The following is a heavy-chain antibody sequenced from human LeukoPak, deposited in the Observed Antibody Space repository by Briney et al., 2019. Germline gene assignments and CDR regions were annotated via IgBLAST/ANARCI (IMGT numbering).Heavy chain of an antibody. D-gene: IGHD1-26*01. CDR2: IWYDGSNK. V-gene: IGHV3-33*01. Sequence: GRSLRLSCAASGFTFSSYGIHWVRQAPGKGREGGAVIWYDGSNKYYADSVKGRFTISRDNSKNTLYLQMNSLRAEDTAVYYCARDGMGGSYPTCPDYWGQGTLVTVSS. J-gene: IGHJ4*02. CDR3: ARDGMGGSYPTCPDY. CDR1: GFTFSSYG.